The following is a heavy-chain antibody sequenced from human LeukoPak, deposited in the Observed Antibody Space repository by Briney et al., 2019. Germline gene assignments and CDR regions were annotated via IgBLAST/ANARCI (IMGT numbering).Heavy chain of an antibody. CDR2: ISGSGGST. Sequence: PGGSLRLSCAASGFTFNTYAMTWVRQPPGKGLEWVSAISGSGGSTYYADSVKGRLTISRDNSKNTLYLQVNSLRAEDTAVYYCARSLRGSYIEFDYWGQGTLVTVSS. V-gene: IGHV3-23*01. D-gene: IGHD1-26*01. CDR3: ARSLRGSYIEFDY. CDR1: GFTFNTYA. J-gene: IGHJ4*02.